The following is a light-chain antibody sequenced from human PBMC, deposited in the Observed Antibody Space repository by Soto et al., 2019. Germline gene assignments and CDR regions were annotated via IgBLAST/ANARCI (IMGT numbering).Light chain of an antibody. CDR2: GVS. CDR3: SSYTSSTTLGL. V-gene: IGLV2-14*01. J-gene: IGLJ1*01. CDR1: ISDVGGYNY. Sequence: QSALTQPASVSGSPGQSITISCTGTISDVGGYNYVSWYQQHPGQAPKLIIYGVSHRPSGVSNRFSGSKSGNTASLTISGLQTEDEADYFCSSYTSSTTLGLFGTGTKVTVL.